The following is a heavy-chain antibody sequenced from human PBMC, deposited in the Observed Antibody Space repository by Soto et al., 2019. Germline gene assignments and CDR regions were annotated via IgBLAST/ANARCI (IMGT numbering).Heavy chain of an antibody. CDR3: TRDPGRSWFYP. CDR2: INSGNGDT. J-gene: IGHJ5*02. D-gene: IGHD3-10*01. CDR1: GYTFTTYV. V-gene: IGHV1-3*01. Sequence: ASVKVSCKASGYTFTTYVLHWLRQAPGQRLEWMGWINSGNGDTKYSQTFQGRVTITSDTSASTAYMELSSLRSEDTAVYYCTRDPGRSWFYPWGQGTLVTVSS.